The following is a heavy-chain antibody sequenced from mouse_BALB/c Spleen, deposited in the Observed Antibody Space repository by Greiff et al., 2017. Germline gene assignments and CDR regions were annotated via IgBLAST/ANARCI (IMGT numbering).Heavy chain of an antibody. CDR2: ISSGSSTI. CDR1: GFTFSSFG. J-gene: IGHJ3*01. D-gene: IGHD2-4*01. Sequence: EVKLMESGGGLVQPGGSRKLSCAASGFTFSSFGMHWVRQAPEKGLEWVAYISSGSSTIYYADTVKGRFTISRDNPKNTLFLQMTSLRSEDTAMYYCARGMITTGTFAYWGQGTLVTVSA. V-gene: IGHV5-17*02. CDR3: ARGMITTGTFAY.